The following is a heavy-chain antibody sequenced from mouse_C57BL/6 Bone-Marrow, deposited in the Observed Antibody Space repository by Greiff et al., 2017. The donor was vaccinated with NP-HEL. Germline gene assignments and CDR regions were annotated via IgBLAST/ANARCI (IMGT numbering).Heavy chain of an antibody. J-gene: IGHJ1*03. CDR2: IYPGSGST. D-gene: IGHD2-14*01. CDR3: SRERGCEVLRWGYLDV. CDR1: GYTFTSYW. V-gene: IGHV1-55*01. Sequence: QVQLQQPGAELVKPGASVKMSCKASGYTFTSYWITWVKQRPGQGLEWIGDIYPGSGSTNYNEKFKSKATLTVDTSSSTAYMQLSSLTSEDSAVYCCSRERGCEVLRWGYLDVWGTGTTVTVSS.